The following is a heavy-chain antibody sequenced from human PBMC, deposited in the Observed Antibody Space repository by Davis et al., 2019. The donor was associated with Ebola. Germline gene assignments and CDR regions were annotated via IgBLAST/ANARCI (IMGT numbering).Heavy chain of an antibody. V-gene: IGHV4-34*01. Sequence: PSETLSLTCAVYGGSFSGYYWSWIRQPPGKGLEWIGEINHSGSTNYNPSLKSRVTISVDTSKNQFSLKLSSVTAADTAVYYCARGRFDITIFGVVKNPSFDYWGQGTLVTVSS. J-gene: IGHJ4*02. CDR1: GGSFSGYY. D-gene: IGHD3-3*01. CDR3: ARGRFDITIFGVVKNPSFDY. CDR2: INHSGST.